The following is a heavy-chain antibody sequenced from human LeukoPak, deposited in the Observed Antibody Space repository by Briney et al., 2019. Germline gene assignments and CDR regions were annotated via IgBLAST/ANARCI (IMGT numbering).Heavy chain of an antibody. D-gene: IGHD5-24*01. V-gene: IGHV1-69*13. J-gene: IGHJ4*02. CDR2: IIPIFGTA. Sequence: SVKVSCKASGGTFSSYTISWVRQAPGQGLEWMGGIIPIFGTANYAHKFQGRVTITADESTSTAYMELSSLRSEDTAVYYCARDGSGRWLQFGVQLDYWGQGTLVTVSS. CDR1: GGTFSSYT. CDR3: ARDGSGRWLQFGVQLDY.